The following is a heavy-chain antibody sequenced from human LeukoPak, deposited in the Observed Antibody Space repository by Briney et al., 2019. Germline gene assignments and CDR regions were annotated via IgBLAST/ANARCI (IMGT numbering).Heavy chain of an antibody. V-gene: IGHV3-30*02. CDR1: GFTFRTYA. CDR3: ARSYSSTPQYYYYYYMDV. Sequence: PGGSLRLSCAASGFTFRTYAMSWVRQAPGKGLEWVAFIRYDGSNKYYADSVKGRFTISRDNSKNTLYLQMNSLRAEDTAVYYCARSYSSTPQYYYYYYMDVWGKGTTVTVSS. CDR2: IRYDGSNK. J-gene: IGHJ6*03. D-gene: IGHD6-13*01.